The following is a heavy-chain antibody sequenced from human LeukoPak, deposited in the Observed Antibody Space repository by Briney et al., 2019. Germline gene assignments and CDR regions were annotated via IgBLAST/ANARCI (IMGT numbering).Heavy chain of an antibody. V-gene: IGHV3-7*01. Sequence: GGSLRLSCAASGFTFSSYSMNWVRQAPGKGLEWVANIKQDGSEKYYVDSVKGRFTISRDNAKNSLYLQMNSLRAEDTAVYYCARPRYYYYYMDVWGKGTTVTISS. CDR2: IKQDGSEK. CDR3: ARPRYYYYYMDV. J-gene: IGHJ6*03. CDR1: GFTFSSYS.